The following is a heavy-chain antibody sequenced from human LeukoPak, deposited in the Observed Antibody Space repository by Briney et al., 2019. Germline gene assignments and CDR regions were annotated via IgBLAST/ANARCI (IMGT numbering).Heavy chain of an antibody. D-gene: IGHD4-17*01. CDR2: ISSSSSYI. V-gene: IGHV3-21*01. J-gene: IGHJ5*02. CDR1: GFTFSGYG. CDR3: ARKVYGDNDGGHWFDP. Sequence: GGSLRLSCAASGFTFSGYGMNWVRQAPGKGLEWVAAISSSSSYIYYADSVKGRFTISRDNAKNSLYLQMNSLRAEDTAVYYRARKVYGDNDGGHWFDPWGHGTLVTASS.